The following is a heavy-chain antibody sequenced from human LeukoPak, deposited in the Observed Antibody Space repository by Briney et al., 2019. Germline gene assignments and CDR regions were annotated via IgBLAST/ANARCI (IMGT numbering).Heavy chain of an antibody. J-gene: IGHJ4*02. CDR2: IYYSGST. CDR1: GGSIRSYY. V-gene: IGHV4-59*01. Sequence: ASETLSLTCTVSGGSIRSYYWSWIRQPPGKGLEWMEYIYYSGSTNYNPSLKSRVTISVDTSKNQFSLKLSSVTAADTAVYYCARNHDYGDYWEYWGQGTLVTVSS. CDR3: ARNHDYGDYWEY. D-gene: IGHD4-17*01.